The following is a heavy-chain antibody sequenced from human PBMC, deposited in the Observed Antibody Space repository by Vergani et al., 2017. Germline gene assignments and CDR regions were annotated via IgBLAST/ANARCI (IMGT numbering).Heavy chain of an antibody. J-gene: IGHJ6*03. V-gene: IGHV3-23*01. Sequence: EVQLLESGGSLKQPGGSVRLSCAASGFTFSTYAMHWVRQAPGKGLEWVSALTGGGGSTYYADSFKGRFIISRDNSRDTLYLQMNSLRAEDTAIYYCVREGSYCGSTTCRNPSYVYYYHMDVWGEGTTVTVSS. D-gene: IGHD2-21*01. CDR1: GFTFSTYA. CDR3: VREGSYCGSTTCRNPSYVYYYHMDV. CDR2: LTGGGGST.